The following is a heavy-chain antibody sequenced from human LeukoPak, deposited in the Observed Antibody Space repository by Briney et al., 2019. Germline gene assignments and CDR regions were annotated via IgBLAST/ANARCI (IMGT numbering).Heavy chain of an antibody. V-gene: IGHV3-48*01. Sequence: PGGSLRLSCAASGFTFSRYSMNLVRQAPGKGLEWISYIGGSGSDKYYADSVKGRFTISRDNAKNSLYLQMNSLRAEDTAVYYCARDSNWCFDYWGQGSLVTVSS. CDR3: ARDSNWCFDY. J-gene: IGHJ4*02. CDR1: GFTFSRYS. D-gene: IGHD7-27*01. CDR2: IGGSGSDK.